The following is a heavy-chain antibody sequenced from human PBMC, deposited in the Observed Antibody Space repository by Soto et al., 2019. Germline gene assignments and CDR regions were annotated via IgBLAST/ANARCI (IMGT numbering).Heavy chain of an antibody. CDR3: AKDLSKGTTGTTFDY. CDR2: INPSGGST. D-gene: IGHD1-1*01. J-gene: IGHJ4*02. Sequence: GASVKVSCKASGYTFTSYYMHWVRQAPGQGLEWMGIINPSGGSTSYAQKFQGRVTMTRDTSTSTVYMELSSLRAEDTAVYYCAKDLSKGTTGTTFDYWGQGTLVTVSS. V-gene: IGHV1-46*01. CDR1: GYTFTSYY.